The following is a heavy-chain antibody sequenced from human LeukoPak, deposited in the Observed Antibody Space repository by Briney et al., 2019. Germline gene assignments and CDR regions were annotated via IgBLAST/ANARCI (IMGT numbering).Heavy chain of an antibody. V-gene: IGHV4-59*01. CDR3: ARDSRGNFDY. J-gene: IGHJ4*02. CDR1: GGSICSYY. Sequence: SETLSLTCTVSGGSICSYYWSWIRQPPGKGLEWIGYIYYSGSTNYNPSLKSRVTISVDTSKNQFSLKLSSVTAADTAVYYCARDSRGNFDYWGQGTLVTVSS. D-gene: IGHD3-10*01. CDR2: IYYSGST.